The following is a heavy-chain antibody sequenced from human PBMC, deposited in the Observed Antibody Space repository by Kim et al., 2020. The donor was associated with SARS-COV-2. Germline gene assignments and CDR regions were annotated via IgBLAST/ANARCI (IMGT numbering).Heavy chain of an antibody. D-gene: IGHD4-17*01. J-gene: IGHJ3*02. Sequence: SETLSLTCTVSGGSISSYYWSWIRQPPGKGLEWIGYIYYSGSTNYNPSLMSRVTISIDATKNQFSLKMSSVTAADTAVYFCARTSRDYGDYVGAFDMWG. CDR1: GGSISSYY. CDR3: ARTSRDYGDYVGAFDM. V-gene: IGHV4-59*01. CDR2: IYYSGST.